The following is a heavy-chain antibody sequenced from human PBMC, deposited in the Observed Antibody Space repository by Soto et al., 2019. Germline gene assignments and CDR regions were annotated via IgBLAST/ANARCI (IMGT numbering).Heavy chain of an antibody. CDR3: ARSIGDIVATYYYYGMDV. CDR1: GYTLTSYY. J-gene: IGHJ6*02. Sequence: SVKVSCKASGYTLTSYYLHWVRQAPGQGPEWMGIIIPIFGTANYAQKFQGRVTITADKSTSTAYMELSSLRSEDTAVYYCARSIGDIVATYYYYGMDVWGQGTTVTVSS. D-gene: IGHD5-12*01. CDR2: IIPIFGTA. V-gene: IGHV1-69*06.